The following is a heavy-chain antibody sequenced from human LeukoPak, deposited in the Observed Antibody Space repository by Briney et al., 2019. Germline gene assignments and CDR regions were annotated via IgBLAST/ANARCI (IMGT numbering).Heavy chain of an antibody. Sequence: ASVKVSCKASRYSFTAYYLQWVRQAPGQGLEWMGWVSPNGGDTNYAQKFQGRLTMTVDTSISTAYVELKRLTSDDTAVYFCARKPGGDLGYHFDYWGQGTLVTVSS. J-gene: IGHJ4*02. CDR1: RYSFTAYY. V-gene: IGHV1-2*02. CDR3: ARKPGGDLGYHFDY. D-gene: IGHD3-10*01. CDR2: VSPNGGDT.